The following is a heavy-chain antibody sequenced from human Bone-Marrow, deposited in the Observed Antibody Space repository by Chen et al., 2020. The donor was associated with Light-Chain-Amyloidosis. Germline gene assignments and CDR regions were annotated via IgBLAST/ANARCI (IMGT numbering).Heavy chain of an antibody. CDR2: ISFDGR. D-gene: IGHD1-7*01. J-gene: IGHJ3*02. CDR3: AKVAVWNYPDDAFDI. V-gene: IGHV3-30*04. Sequence: QVQLVESGGGVVQPGTSLRLSCVGSGLPFSSHAMHWVRQAPGRGLEWVAVISFDGRADSVQGRFTVSRDNSKNTLYLQMNSLRAEDTAVYYCAKVAVWNYPDDAFDIWGQGTMVTVSS. CDR1: GLPFSSHA.